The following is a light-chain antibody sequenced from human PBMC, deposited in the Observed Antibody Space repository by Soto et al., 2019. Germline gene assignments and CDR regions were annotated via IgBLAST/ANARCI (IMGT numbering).Light chain of an antibody. V-gene: IGKV3-11*01. Sequence: EIVLTQSPATLTLSPGDTATLSCRASQSVGTYLAWYQHKPGQAPRLLIYDASSRATGIPPRFSGGGSGTDFTLTISSLESEDFAVYFCEERSYWPRLTFGGGTKVEIK. J-gene: IGKJ4*01. CDR2: DAS. CDR3: EERSYWPRLT. CDR1: QSVGTY.